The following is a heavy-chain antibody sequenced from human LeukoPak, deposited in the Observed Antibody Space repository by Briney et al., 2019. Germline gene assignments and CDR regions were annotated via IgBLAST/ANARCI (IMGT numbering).Heavy chain of an antibody. Sequence: ASVKVSCKASGYTFTSYGISWARQAPGQGLEWMGWISAYNGNTNYAQKLQGRVTMTTDTSTSTAYMELRSLRSDDTAVYYCARDSRSVVVVAKPPNWFDPWGQGTLVTVSS. CDR3: ARDSRSVVVVAKPPNWFDP. CDR1: GYTFTSYG. J-gene: IGHJ5*02. D-gene: IGHD2-15*01. CDR2: ISAYNGNT. V-gene: IGHV1-18*01.